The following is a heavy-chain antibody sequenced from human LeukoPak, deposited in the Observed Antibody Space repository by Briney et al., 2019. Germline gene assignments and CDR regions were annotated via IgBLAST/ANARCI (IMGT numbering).Heavy chain of an antibody. J-gene: IGHJ6*02. D-gene: IGHD3-22*01. V-gene: IGHV3-9*01. CDR1: GFTFDDYA. Sequence: PGGSLRLSCAASGFTFDDYAKHWVRQAPGKGLEWVSGISWNSGSIGYADSVKGRFTISRDNAKNSLYLQMNSLRAEDTALYYCAKGDYDSSGYPSYYYGMDVWGQGTTVTVSS. CDR3: AKGDYDSSGYPSYYYGMDV. CDR2: ISWNSGSI.